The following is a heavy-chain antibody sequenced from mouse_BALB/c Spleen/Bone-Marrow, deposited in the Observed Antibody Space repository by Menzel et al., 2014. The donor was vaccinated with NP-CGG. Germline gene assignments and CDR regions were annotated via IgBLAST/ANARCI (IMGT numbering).Heavy chain of an antibody. CDR3: ARGGFRGLDY. Sequence: EVQGVESGGGLVKPGGSLKLSCAASGFTFSSYAMSWVRQTPEKRLEWVASISSGGSTYYPDSVKGRFTISRDNARNILYLQMSSLMSEDTAMYYCARGGFRGLDYWGQGTTLTVSS. V-gene: IGHV5-6-5*01. J-gene: IGHJ2*01. CDR1: GFTFSSYA. CDR2: ISSGGST.